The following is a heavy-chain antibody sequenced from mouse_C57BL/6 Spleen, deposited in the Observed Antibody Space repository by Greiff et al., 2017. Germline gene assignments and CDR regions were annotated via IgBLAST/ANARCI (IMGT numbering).Heavy chain of an antibody. CDR2: LDPSASYT. V-gene: IGHV1-69*01. Sequence: QVQLQQPGAELVMPGASVKLSCKASGYTFTSYCMHWVKQRPGQGLEWIGELDPSASYTNYNQKFKGKSTLTADKSSSPAYMQLSHLTSADSAVYDWASYTSVEEGARDYWGQGTSVTVSS. D-gene: IGHD2-12*01. CDR3: ASYTSVEEGARDY. J-gene: IGHJ4*01. CDR1: GYTFTSYC.